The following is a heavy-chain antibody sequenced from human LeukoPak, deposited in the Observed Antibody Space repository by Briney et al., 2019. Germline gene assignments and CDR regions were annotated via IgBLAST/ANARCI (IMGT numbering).Heavy chain of an antibody. J-gene: IGHJ5*02. V-gene: IGHV4-4*07. D-gene: IGHD3-9*01. Sequence: SETLSLTCTVSGGSISSYYWSWIRQPAGKGLEWIGRIYTSGSTNYNPSLKSRVTMSVATSKNQFSLKLSSVTAADTAVYYCARDLNYDILTGYYQYNWFDPWGQGTLVTVSS. CDR3: ARDLNYDILTGYYQYNWFDP. CDR1: GGSISSYY. CDR2: IYTSGST.